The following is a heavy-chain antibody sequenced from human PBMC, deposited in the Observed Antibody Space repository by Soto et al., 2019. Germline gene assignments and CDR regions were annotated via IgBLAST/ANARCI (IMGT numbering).Heavy chain of an antibody. J-gene: IGHJ5*02. D-gene: IGHD3-16*01. Sequence: QLQLQESGSGLVKPSQTLSFTCAVSGGSISSGNSYSWSWIRQPPGKGLEWIGSISHTGSTSYNPSLKGRVTMSVDKSKNQFSLKLSSVTAADMAVYYCARAVAPYLGTWFDPWGQGTLVIVSS. V-gene: IGHV4-30-2*01. CDR1: GGSISSGNSYS. CDR2: ISHTGST. CDR3: ARAVAPYLGTWFDP.